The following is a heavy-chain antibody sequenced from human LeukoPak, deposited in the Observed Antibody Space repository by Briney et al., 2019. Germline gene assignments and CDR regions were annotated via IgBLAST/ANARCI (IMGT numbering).Heavy chain of an antibody. J-gene: IGHJ6*02. Sequence: ASVKVSCKASGYTFTGYYMHWVRQAPGQGLEWMGWINPNSGGTNYAQKFQGRVTMTRDTSTSTAYMELSRLRSDDTAVYYCARGSWYYDSSGYPTAWGQGTTVTVSS. CDR1: GYTFTGYY. D-gene: IGHD3-22*01. CDR3: ARGSWYYDSSGYPTA. CDR2: INPNSGGT. V-gene: IGHV1-2*02.